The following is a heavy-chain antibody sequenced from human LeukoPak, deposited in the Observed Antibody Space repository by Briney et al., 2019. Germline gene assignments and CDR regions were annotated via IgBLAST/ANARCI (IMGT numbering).Heavy chain of an antibody. V-gene: IGHV3-23*01. Sequence: GGSLRLSCTVSGLTLSSYEMSWIRQAPGKGLEWVSSIDYDGGSGHYADSVKGRFTISRDNSKSTLYIQMNSLRAEDTAVYYCARAKPKNMVRGLIMRRESRYYFDYWGQGTLVTVSS. J-gene: IGHJ4*02. CDR3: ARAKPKNMVRGLIMRRESRYYFDY. CDR1: GLTLSSYE. D-gene: IGHD3-10*01. CDR2: IDYDGGSG.